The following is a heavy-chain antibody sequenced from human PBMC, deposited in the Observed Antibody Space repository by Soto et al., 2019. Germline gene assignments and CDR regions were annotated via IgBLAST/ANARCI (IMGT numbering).Heavy chain of an antibody. D-gene: IGHD6-13*01. CDR1: GGSFSGYY. CDR3: ARGGPGIAAAGQGRDYYYMDV. V-gene: IGHV4-34*01. CDR2: INHSGST. Sequence: PSETLSLTCAVYGGSFSGYYWSWIRQPPGKGLEWIGEINHSGSTNYNPSLKSRVTISVDTSKNQFSLKLGSVTAADTAVYYCARGGPGIAAAGQGRDYYYMDVWGKGTTVTVSS. J-gene: IGHJ6*03.